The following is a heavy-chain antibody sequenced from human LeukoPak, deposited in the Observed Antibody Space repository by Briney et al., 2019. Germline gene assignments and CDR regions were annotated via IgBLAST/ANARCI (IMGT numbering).Heavy chain of an antibody. CDR2: ISSSSSYI. D-gene: IGHD5-12*01. V-gene: IGHV3-21*01. CDR3: ARDGWLRRDFDY. Sequence: GGSQRLSCAASGFTFSSYSMNWVRQAPGEGLEWVSSISSSSSYIYYADSVKGRFTISRDNAKNSLYLQMNSLRAEDTAVYYCARDGWLRRDFDYWGQGTLVTVSS. J-gene: IGHJ4*02. CDR1: GFTFSSYS.